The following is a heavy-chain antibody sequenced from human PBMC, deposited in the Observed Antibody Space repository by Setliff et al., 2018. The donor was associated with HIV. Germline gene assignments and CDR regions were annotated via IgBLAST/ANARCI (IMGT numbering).Heavy chain of an antibody. V-gene: IGHV4-59*11. D-gene: IGHD4-17*01. J-gene: IGHJ6*03. Sequence: PSETLSLTCTVSSGSISSHHYWTWIRQPPGKGLEWIGYISNTGNFSYNPSLKSRVNISLDTSKKQFSLKLTSLTAADTAVYYCAREVILRVYGDYAQYHYYMDVWGKGATVTVSS. CDR2: ISNTGNF. CDR3: AREVILRVYGDYAQYHYYMDV. CDR1: SGSISSHHY.